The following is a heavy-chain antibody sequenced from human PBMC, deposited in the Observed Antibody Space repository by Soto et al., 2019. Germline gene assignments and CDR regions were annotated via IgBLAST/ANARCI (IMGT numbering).Heavy chain of an antibody. Sequence: ASVKVSCKASGYIFPSYGISWVRQAPGQGLEWMGWISAYNGNTVYAQNFQGRVTMTTDTSTSTAYMELRSLRSDDTAVYYCARDSSPIDYWGQGTLVTVS. CDR3: ARDSSPIDY. J-gene: IGHJ4*02. CDR1: GYIFPSYG. V-gene: IGHV1-18*01. CDR2: ISAYNGNT. D-gene: IGHD6-13*01.